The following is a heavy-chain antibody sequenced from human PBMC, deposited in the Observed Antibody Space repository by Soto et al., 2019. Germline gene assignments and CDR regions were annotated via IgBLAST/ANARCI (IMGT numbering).Heavy chain of an antibody. CDR1: GLTFTTAW. J-gene: IGHJ4*01. D-gene: IGHD3-22*01. CDR2: IKSKIAGGTT. Sequence: PGGSLRLSCAASGLTFTTAWINWVRQAPGKGLEWVGRIKSKIAGGTTDFAAPVKGRFAISRDDSRNMVYFQMNSLKIEGTAVYYCTTDSYFTMKILRFDYWGLGTLVTVSS. CDR3: TTDSYFTMKILRFDY. V-gene: IGHV3-15*07.